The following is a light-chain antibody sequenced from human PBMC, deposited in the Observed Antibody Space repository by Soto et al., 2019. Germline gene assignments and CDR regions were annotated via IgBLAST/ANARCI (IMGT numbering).Light chain of an antibody. J-gene: IGLJ3*02. V-gene: IGLV4-60*02. CDR3: ETWDSNTRV. CDR1: GGHSSYI. CDR2: LEGSGSY. Sequence: QPVLTQSSSASASLGSSVKLTCTLSGGHSSYIIAWHQQQPGKAPRYLMKLEGSGSYNKGSGVPDRFSGSSYGADRFLTISNLHFEDEADYYCETWDSNTRVFGGGTQLTVL.